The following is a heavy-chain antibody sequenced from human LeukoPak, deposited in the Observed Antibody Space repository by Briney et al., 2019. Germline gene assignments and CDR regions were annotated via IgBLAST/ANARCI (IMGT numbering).Heavy chain of an antibody. J-gene: IGHJ4*02. D-gene: IGHD6-6*01. V-gene: IGHV1-3*01. CDR1: GYTFTSYA. CDR3: ARGSIAIRGYFDY. Sequence: GAPVKVSCKASGYTFTSYAMHWVRQAPGQRLEWMGWINAGNGNTKYSQKFQGRVTITRDTSASTAYMELSSLRSEDTAVYYCARGSIAIRGYFDYWGQGTLVTVSS. CDR2: INAGNGNT.